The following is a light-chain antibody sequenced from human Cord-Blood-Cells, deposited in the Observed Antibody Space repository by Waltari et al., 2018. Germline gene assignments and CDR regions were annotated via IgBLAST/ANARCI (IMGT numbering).Light chain of an antibody. CDR1: QDISNY. CDR2: DAS. V-gene: IGKV1-33*01. Sequence: DIQMTQSPSSLSASVGDRVTITCQASQDISNYLNWYQQKPGKAPKLLIYDASNLETGVPSRFSGSGSGTDFTFTISSLQPEDIATYYCQQYDNLPFGPGTKVDSK. CDR3: QQYDNLP. J-gene: IGKJ3*01.